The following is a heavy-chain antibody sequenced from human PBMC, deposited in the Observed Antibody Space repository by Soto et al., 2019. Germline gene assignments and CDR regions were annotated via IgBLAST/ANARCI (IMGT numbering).Heavy chain of an antibody. J-gene: IGHJ2*01. Sequence: GGSLRLSCAASGFTFSSYWMHWVRQAPGKGLVWVSRINSDGSSTSYADSVKGRFTISRDNAKNTLYLQMNSLRAEDTAVYYCARGPYSGSYGSDWYFDLWGRGTLVTV. CDR2: INSDGSST. D-gene: IGHD1-26*01. CDR1: GFTFSSYW. CDR3: ARGPYSGSYGSDWYFDL. V-gene: IGHV3-74*01.